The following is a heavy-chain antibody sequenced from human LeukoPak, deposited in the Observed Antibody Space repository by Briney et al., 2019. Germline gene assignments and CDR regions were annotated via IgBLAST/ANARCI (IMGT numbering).Heavy chain of an antibody. D-gene: IGHD1-26*01. J-gene: IGHJ5*02. Sequence: PSETLSLTCTVSGGSISSSSYYWGWIRQPPGKGLEWIGSIYYSGSTYYNPSLKSRVTISVDTSKNQFSLKLSSVTAADTGVYYCARHVWELLENWFDPWGQGTLVTVSS. CDR2: IYYSGST. CDR3: ARHVWELLENWFDP. V-gene: IGHV4-39*01. CDR1: GGSISSSSYY.